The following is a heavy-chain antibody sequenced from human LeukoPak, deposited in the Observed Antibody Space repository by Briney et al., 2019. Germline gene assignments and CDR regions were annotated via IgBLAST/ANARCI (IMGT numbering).Heavy chain of an antibody. V-gene: IGHV3-15*01. CDR3: TTSGFVALAASVY. Sequence: GGSLRLSCAASGFTVSNAWMSWVRQAPGKGLEWVGRIKPKTDGGTTDYAAPVKGRFTISRDDSKNTLYLQMNSLKTEDTAVYYCTTSGFVALAASVYWGQGTLVTVSS. CDR2: IKPKTDGGTT. D-gene: IGHD6-19*01. CDR1: GFTVSNAW. J-gene: IGHJ4*02.